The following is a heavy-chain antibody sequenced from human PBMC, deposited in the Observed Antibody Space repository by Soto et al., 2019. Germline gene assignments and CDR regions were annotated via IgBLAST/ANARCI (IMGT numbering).Heavy chain of an antibody. CDR1: GDSIRSDKW. V-gene: IGHV4-4*02. CDR3: ARGERQQQRDY. J-gene: IGHJ4*02. D-gene: IGHD6-13*01. CDR2: IYHSGST. Sequence: QVQLQESGPGLVKPSGTMSLTCAVSGDSIRSDKWWRWVRQPPGKGLEWIGGIYHSGSTNNNPSLKSRVIISVDKSKNQFSLTLNSVTDADTAVYYCARGERQQQRDYWGQGNLVTVSS.